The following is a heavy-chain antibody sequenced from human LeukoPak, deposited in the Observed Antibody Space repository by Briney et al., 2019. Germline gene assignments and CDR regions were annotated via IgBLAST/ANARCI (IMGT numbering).Heavy chain of an antibody. CDR1: GFTFCRYG. J-gene: IGHJ4*02. V-gene: IGHV3-33*01. Sequence: GGSLRLSCAASGFTFCRYGMHWVRQAPGKGLEWVVVIWYDGSNKYYVDSVRGRVTVSRGNSKNTLYLQMNSLRVEDTAMYYCGRGSGLVDRGDCFDYWGQGTLVTVSS. D-gene: IGHD1-26*01. CDR2: IWYDGSNK. CDR3: GRGSGLVDRGDCFDY.